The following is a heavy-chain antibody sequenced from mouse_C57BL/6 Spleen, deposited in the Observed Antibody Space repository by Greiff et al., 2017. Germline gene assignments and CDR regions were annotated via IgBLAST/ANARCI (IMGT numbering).Heavy chain of an antibody. CDR1: GYTFTSFW. CDR2: IDPSASYS. Sequence: QVQLKQPGAELVRSGTSVKLSCKASGYTFTSFWMHWVKQGPGQGLEWIGVIDPSASYSNSNQKFKGKATLTVDTSSSTAYMQLSSLTSADSAVYNCARDEEEQPTSYAMGYWGQGTSVTVSS. J-gene: IGHJ4*01. V-gene: IGHV1-59*01. D-gene: IGHD3-1*01. CDR3: ARDEEEQPTSYAMGY.